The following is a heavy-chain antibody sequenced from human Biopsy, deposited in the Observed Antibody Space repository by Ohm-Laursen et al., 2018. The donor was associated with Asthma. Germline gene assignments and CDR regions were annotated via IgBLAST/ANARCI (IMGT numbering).Heavy chain of an antibody. D-gene: IGHD4-17*01. CDR2: IYYSGST. V-gene: IGHV4-31*03. J-gene: IGHJ5*02. Sequence: PSQTLSLTCTVSGGSINIGDYYWSWIRQHPVKGLEWIGHIYYSGSTYYNPSLKSRVSISLDTPKNQFSLSLTSVTAADTAVYYCARTTYGHDGFDPWGQGTLVTVSS. CDR3: ARTTYGHDGFDP. CDR1: GGSINIGDYY.